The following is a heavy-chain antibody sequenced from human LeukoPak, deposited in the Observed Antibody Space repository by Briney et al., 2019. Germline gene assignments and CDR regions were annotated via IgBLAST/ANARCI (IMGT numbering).Heavy chain of an antibody. J-gene: IGHJ3*02. D-gene: IGHD2/OR15-2a*01. Sequence: GGSLRLSCAASGFTFSAYWMHWVRQAPGKGLVWVSRINPDDKSASYADSVKGRFTIARDDARKTLYLQMSSLRAEGTAVYYCLTIVETTFDAFDIWGQGTMVTVSS. CDR2: INPDDKSA. CDR1: GFTFSAYW. CDR3: LTIVETTFDAFDI. V-gene: IGHV3-74*01.